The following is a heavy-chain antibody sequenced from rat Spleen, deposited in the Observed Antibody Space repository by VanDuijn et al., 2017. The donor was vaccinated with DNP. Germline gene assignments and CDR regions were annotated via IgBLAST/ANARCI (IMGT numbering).Heavy chain of an antibody. D-gene: IGHD1-6*01. CDR2: INGGGGST. J-gene: IGHJ2*01. CDR1: GFTFSNFG. CDR3: TRGVYYGSSWAFDY. V-gene: IGHV5-46*01. Sequence: EVQLVESGGGLVQPGRSMKLSCAASGFTFSNFGMTWVRQAPARGLEWVATINGGGGSTYYRDSVKGRFTISRDNAQNTLDLQMNSLRSEDTATYYCTRGVYYGSSWAFDYWGHGVMVTVSS.